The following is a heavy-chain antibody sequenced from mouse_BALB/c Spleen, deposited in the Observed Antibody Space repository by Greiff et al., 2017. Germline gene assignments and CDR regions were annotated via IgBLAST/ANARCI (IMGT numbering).Heavy chain of an antibody. CDR2: ISYDGSN. CDR1: GYSITSGYY. CDR3: ARDDHYGNYFYAMDY. V-gene: IGHV3-6*02. Sequence: EVKLQESGPGLVKPSQSLSLTCSVTGYSITSGYYWNWIRQFPGNKLEWMGYISYDGSNNYNPSLKNRISITRDTSKNQFFLKLNSVTTEDTATYYCARDDHYGNYFYAMDYWGQGTSVTVSS. D-gene: IGHD2-1*01. J-gene: IGHJ4*01.